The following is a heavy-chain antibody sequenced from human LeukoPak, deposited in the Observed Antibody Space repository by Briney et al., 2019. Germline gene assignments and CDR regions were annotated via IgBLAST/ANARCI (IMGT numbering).Heavy chain of an antibody. J-gene: IGHJ4*02. CDR2: MNPNTDNT. V-gene: IGHV1-8*02. CDR3: ARRRFGDMDF. Sequence: ASVKVSCKASGYTFTSYGISWVRQAPGQGLEWMGWMNPNTDNTDYAQRFQGRFTMTRNTSISTAYMELSSLRSEDTAVYYCARRRFGDMDFWGQGTLVTVSS. D-gene: IGHD3-10*01. CDR1: GYTFTSYG.